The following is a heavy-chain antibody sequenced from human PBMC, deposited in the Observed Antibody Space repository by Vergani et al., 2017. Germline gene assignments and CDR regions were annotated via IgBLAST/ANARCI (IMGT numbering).Heavy chain of an antibody. V-gene: IGHV4-59*01. J-gene: IGHJ4*02. Sequence: QVQLQESGPGLVKPSETLSLTCTVSGGSISSYYWSWIRQPPGKGLEWIGYIYYSGSTTYNPSLKSRVTISVDTSKNQFSLKLSSVTAADTAVYYCERGRTPEMATIGHYFDYWGQGTLVTVSS. CDR3: ERGRTPEMATIGHYFDY. D-gene: IGHD5-24*01. CDR2: IYYSGST. CDR1: GGSISSYY.